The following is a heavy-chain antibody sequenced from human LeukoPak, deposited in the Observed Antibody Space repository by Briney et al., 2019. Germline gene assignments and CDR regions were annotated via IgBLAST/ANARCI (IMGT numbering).Heavy chain of an antibody. CDR3: ARHVRGNWFDP. J-gene: IGHJ5*02. D-gene: IGHD2/OR15-2a*01. CDR1: GGSISSHY. V-gene: IGHV4-4*09. Sequence: SETLSLTCTVSGGSISSHYWSWIRQPPGKGLEWIGYIYTSGSTNYNPSLRSRVTISVDTSKNQFSPKLSSVTAADTAVYYCARHVRGNWFDPWGQGTLVTVSS. CDR2: IYTSGST.